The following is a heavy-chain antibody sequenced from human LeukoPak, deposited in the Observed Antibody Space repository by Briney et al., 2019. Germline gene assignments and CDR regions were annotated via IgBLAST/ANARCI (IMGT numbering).Heavy chain of an antibody. Sequence: PGGSLRLSCAASGFTFSSYWMHWVRQAPGKGLVWVSRINSDGSSTSYADSVKGRFTISRDNAKNTLYLQMNSLRAEDTAVYYCARDGYYYDSSGYYDYWGQGTLVTVSS. V-gene: IGHV3-74*01. CDR2: INSDGSST. D-gene: IGHD3-22*01. CDR1: GFTFSSYW. CDR3: ARDGYYYDSSGYYDY. J-gene: IGHJ4*02.